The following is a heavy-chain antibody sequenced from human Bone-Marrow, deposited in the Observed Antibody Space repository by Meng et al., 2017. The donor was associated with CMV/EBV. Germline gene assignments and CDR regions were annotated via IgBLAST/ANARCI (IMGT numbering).Heavy chain of an antibody. J-gene: IGHJ6*02. CDR2: IIPIFGTA. Sequence: SVKVSCKASGGTFSSYAISWVRQAPGQGLEWMGGIIPIFGTANYAQKFQGRVTITTDESTSTAYMELSSLRSEDTAVYYCARVNSSSWYGGDYYYYGMDVWGQGTTVTVSS. V-gene: IGHV1-69*05. D-gene: IGHD6-13*01. CDR1: GGTFSSYA. CDR3: ARVNSSSWYGGDYYYYGMDV.